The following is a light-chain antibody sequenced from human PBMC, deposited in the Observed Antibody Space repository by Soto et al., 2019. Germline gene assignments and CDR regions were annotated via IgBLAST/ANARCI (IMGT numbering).Light chain of an antibody. CDR3: QQYYSAPMT. CDR2: WAS. J-gene: IGKJ5*01. V-gene: IGKV4-1*01. CDR1: RRICFSSNNKNY. Sequence: IVITQSPESLAVSLCEGATNNFESSRRICFSSNNKNYLAWYQQKAGQPPKLLIYWASTRESGVPDRFSGSGSGTDFTLTISSLQAEDVAVYHCQQYYSAPMTFGQGTRLEIK.